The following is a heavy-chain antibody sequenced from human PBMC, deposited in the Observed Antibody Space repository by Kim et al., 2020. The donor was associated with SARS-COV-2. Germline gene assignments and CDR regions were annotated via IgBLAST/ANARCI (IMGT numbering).Heavy chain of an antibody. Sequence: YNPSLKSRVTISVDTSKNQFTRKLSSVTAADTAVYYCARAGIVVVAPVDYWGQGTLVTVSS. J-gene: IGHJ4*02. D-gene: IGHD2-15*01. CDR3: ARAGIVVVAPVDY. V-gene: IGHV4-59*01.